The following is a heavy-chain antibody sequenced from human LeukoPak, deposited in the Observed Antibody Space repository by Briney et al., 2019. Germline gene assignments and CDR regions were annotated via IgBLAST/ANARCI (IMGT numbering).Heavy chain of an antibody. Sequence: PSETLSLTCTVSGYSISSGYYWGWIRQPPGKGLEWSWSIYHSGSTYYNPSLKSRVTISVDTSKNQFSLKLSSVTAADTAVYYCAREGSSSPGWFDPWGQGTLVTVSS. V-gene: IGHV4-38-2*02. CDR3: AREGSSSPGWFDP. CDR2: IYHSGST. J-gene: IGHJ5*02. CDR1: GYSISSGYY. D-gene: IGHD6-6*01.